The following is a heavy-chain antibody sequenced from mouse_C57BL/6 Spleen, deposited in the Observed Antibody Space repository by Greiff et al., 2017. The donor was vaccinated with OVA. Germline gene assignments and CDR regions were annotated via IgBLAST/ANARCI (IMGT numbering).Heavy chain of an antibody. D-gene: IGHD1-1*02. CDR1: GYAFSSYW. Sequence: VQLQESGAELVKPGASVKISCKASGYAFSSYWMNWVKQRPGKGLEWIGQIYPGDGDTNYNGKFKGKATLTADKSSSTASIQLSSLTSEDSAVDFCARDGSYYSCDYWGQGTTLTVSS. CDR2: IYPGDGDT. CDR3: ARDGSYYSCDY. V-gene: IGHV1-80*01. J-gene: IGHJ2*01.